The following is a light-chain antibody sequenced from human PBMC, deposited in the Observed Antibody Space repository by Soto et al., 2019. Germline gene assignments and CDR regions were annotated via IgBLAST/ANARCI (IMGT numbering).Light chain of an antibody. CDR3: CSYTSTINRYV. J-gene: IGLJ1*01. CDR2: DVT. Sequence: QSVLTQPASVSGSPGQSITISCTGTSSDVGGYNYVSWYQQHPGEVPKLLLYDVTNRPSGVSNRFSGSKSGNTASLTISGLQAEDEADYYCCSYTSTINRYVFGTGTQLTVL. CDR1: SSDVGGYNY. V-gene: IGLV2-14*03.